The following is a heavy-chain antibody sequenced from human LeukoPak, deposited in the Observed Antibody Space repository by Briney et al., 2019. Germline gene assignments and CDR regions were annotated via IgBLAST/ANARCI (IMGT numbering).Heavy chain of an antibody. CDR1: GYTFTSYA. CDR2: INAGNGNT. D-gene: IGHD3-22*01. J-gene: IGHJ4*02. CDR3: AGYDSSGYYSGPFDY. V-gene: IGHV1-3*01. Sequence: GASVKVSCKASGYTFTSYAMHWVRQAPGQRLEWMGWINAGNGNTKYSQKFQGRVTITRNTSASTAYMELSSLRSEDTAVYYCAGYDSSGYYSGPFDYWGQGTLVTVSS.